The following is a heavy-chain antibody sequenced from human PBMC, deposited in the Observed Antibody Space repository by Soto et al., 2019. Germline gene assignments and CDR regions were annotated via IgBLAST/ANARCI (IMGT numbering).Heavy chain of an antibody. J-gene: IGHJ6*02. Sequence: QVQLVQSGAEVKKPGSSVKVSCKASGGTFSSYAISWVRQAPGQGLEWMGGIIPIFGTANYAQKFQGRVTITADESTSTAYMELSSLRSEDTAVYYCARERCGRRHHYYYGMDVWGQGTTVTVSS. CDR3: ARERCGRRHHYYYGMDV. V-gene: IGHV1-69*12. D-gene: IGHD4-17*01. CDR2: IIPIFGTA. CDR1: GGTFSSYA.